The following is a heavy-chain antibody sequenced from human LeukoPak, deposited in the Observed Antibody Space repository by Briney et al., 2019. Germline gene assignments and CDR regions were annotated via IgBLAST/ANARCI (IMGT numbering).Heavy chain of an antibody. J-gene: IGHJ4*02. D-gene: IGHD6-19*01. CDR1: GFTFSSYS. V-gene: IGHV3-48*01. CDR3: ARSAVAGTISAY. Sequence: GGSLRLSCAASGFTFSSYSMNWVRQAPGKGLEWVSYISSSSSTIYYADSVKGRFTISRDNAKNSLYLPMNSLRSVHSPVYYFARSAVAGTISAYWGQGTLVTVSS. CDR2: ISSSSSTI.